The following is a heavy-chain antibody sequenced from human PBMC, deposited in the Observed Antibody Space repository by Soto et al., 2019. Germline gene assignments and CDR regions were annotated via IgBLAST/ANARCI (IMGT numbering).Heavy chain of an antibody. J-gene: IGHJ6*02. CDR1: GFTFSSYS. CDR3: AREGINIVVVPAAIRGTSPASYYYYGMDV. D-gene: IGHD2-2*02. V-gene: IGHV3-21*01. Sequence: LRLSCAASGFTFSSYSMNWVRQAPGKGLEWVSSISSSSSYIYYADSVKGRFTISRDNAKNSLYLQMNSLRAEDTAVYYCAREGINIVVVPAAIRGTSPASYYYYGMDVWGQGTTVTVSS. CDR2: ISSSSSYI.